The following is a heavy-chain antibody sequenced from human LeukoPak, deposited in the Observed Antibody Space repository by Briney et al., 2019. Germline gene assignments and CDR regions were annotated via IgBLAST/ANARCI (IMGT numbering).Heavy chain of an antibody. Sequence: GGSLRLSCAASGFAFSTYTMMWVRQAPGKGLEWVSGISSTSTYIFYADSVKGRFTISRDNAKNSLYLQMNSLRAGDTAVFFCATSAGTGSSHWGQGTLVTVSS. V-gene: IGHV3-21*06. CDR2: ISSTSTYI. CDR3: ATSAGTGSSH. J-gene: IGHJ4*02. D-gene: IGHD2-2*01. CDR1: GFAFSTYT.